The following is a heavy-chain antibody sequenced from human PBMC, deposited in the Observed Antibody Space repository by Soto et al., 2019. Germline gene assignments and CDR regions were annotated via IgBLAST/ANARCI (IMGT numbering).Heavy chain of an antibody. CDR3: ARGLYYYDSSGYSPDY. V-gene: IGHV4-38-2*01. CDR2: IYHSGTT. Sequence: SETLSLTCAVSGYSISSGYYWGWIRQPPGKGLEWIATIYHSGTTYSNPSLKSRVTISVDTSKNQYSLKLSSVTAADTAMYYCARGLYYYDSSGYSPDYWGLGTLVTVSS. J-gene: IGHJ4*02. D-gene: IGHD3-22*01. CDR1: GYSISSGYY.